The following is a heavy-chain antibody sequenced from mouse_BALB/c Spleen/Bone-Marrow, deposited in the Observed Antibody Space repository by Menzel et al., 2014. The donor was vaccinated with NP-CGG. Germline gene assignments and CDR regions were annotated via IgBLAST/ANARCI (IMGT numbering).Heavy chain of an antibody. V-gene: IGHV1-7*01. CDR2: INPSTGYT. Sequence: VQLQQSGAELAKPGASVKMSCKASGYTFTSYWMHWVKQRPGQGLERIGYINPSTGYTEYNQKFKDKATLTADKSSSTAYMQLSSLTSEDSAVYYCARPPYYYGSSYDAMDYWGQGTSVTVSS. D-gene: IGHD1-1*01. J-gene: IGHJ4*01. CDR1: GYTFTSYW. CDR3: ARPPYYYGSSYDAMDY.